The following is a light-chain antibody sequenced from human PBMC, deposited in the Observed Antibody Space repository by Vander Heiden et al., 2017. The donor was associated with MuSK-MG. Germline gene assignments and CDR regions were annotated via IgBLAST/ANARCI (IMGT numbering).Light chain of an antibody. Sequence: AIQLTPSPSSLSASVGDRVTITCRASQGIGSALAWYQQKPGKAPNLLIYDASSLESGFPSRFSGSGSGTDVTLTISSLQPEDCATYECQQFKWDLITFGQGKRLELK. CDR2: DAS. CDR3: QQFKWDLIT. CDR1: QGIGSA. J-gene: IGKJ5*01. V-gene: IGKV1-13*02.